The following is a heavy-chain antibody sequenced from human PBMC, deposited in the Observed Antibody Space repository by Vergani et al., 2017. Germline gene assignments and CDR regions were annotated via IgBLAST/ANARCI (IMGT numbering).Heavy chain of an antibody. J-gene: IGHJ3*02. Sequence: EVQLVESGGVVVQPGGSLRLSCAASGFTFDDYTMHWVRQAPGKGLEWVSLISWDGGSTYYADSVKGRFTISRDNSKNSLDLQMNSLRTEETALYYCAKDTGGRRPWPHRRTGAFDIWGQGTMVTVSS. CDR1: GFTFDDYT. CDR3: AKDTGGRRPWPHRRTGAFDI. V-gene: IGHV3-43*01. CDR2: ISWDGGST. D-gene: IGHD2-15*01.